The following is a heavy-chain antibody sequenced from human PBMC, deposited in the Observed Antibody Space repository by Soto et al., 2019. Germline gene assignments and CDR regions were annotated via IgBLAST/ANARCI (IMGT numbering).Heavy chain of an antibody. Sequence: EVRLVESGGGAVRPGGSLRLSCEASGFTFDDYGMTWVRQAPGKGLEWVSGVNWNGGTTGYAYSVKGRFTISRDNAKNQLFLQMNSLRADDTAFYYCARGGATARSYFYMDVWANGTTVTV. V-gene: IGHV3-20*04. CDR1: GFTFDDYG. D-gene: IGHD1-26*01. J-gene: IGHJ6*03. CDR3: ARGGATARSYFYMDV. CDR2: VNWNGGTT.